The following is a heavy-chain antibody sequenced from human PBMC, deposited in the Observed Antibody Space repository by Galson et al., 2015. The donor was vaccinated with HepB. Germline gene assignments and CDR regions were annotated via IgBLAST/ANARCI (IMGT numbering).Heavy chain of an antibody. V-gene: IGHV3-21*01. CDR1: GFTFSSYS. Sequence: SLRLSCAASGFTFSSYSMMWVRQAPGKGLEWVSSTSSSSTYIFYADSVKGRFTISRDNAKNSLYLQMNSLRAEDTAVYYCFGYCGGDSCPFNYWGQGTLVTVSS. J-gene: IGHJ4*02. CDR3: FGYCGGDSCPFNY. CDR2: TSSSSTYI. D-gene: IGHD2-21*01.